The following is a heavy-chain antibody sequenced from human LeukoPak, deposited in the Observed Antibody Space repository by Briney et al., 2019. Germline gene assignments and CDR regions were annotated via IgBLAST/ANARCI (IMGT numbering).Heavy chain of an antibody. V-gene: IGHV4-59*01. CDR1: GGSISSYY. CDR3: ARRVYDFWSGPYNGLWYFDL. CDR2: IYHSGST. Sequence: SETLSLTCTVSGGSISSYYWSWIRQPPGKGREWIGYIYHSGSTNYNPSLKSRVTISVDTSKNQFSLKLSSVTAADTAVYYCARRVYDFWSGPYNGLWYFDLWGRGTLVTVSS. J-gene: IGHJ2*01. D-gene: IGHD3-3*01.